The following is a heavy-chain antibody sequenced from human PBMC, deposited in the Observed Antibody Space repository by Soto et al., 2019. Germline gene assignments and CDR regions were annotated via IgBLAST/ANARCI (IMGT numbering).Heavy chain of an antibody. J-gene: IGHJ4*02. Sequence: EVQLLESGGGLVQPGGYLRLSCAASGFTFSSYAMSWVRQAPGMGLEWVSAISGSGGSTYYADSVKGRFTISRDNSKNTLYLQMNSLRAEDTAVYYCAKAGSRVNYDSSGYYYVGAVDYWGQGTLVTVSS. V-gene: IGHV3-23*01. D-gene: IGHD3-22*01. CDR2: ISGSGGST. CDR3: AKAGSRVNYDSSGYYYVGAVDY. CDR1: GFTFSSYA.